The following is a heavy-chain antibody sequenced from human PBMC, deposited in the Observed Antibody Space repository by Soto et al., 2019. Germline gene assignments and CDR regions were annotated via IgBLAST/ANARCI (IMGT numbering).Heavy chain of an antibody. CDR3: ARDAIVVVVAAPTYGMDV. J-gene: IGHJ6*02. V-gene: IGHV3-33*01. CDR2: IWYDGSNK. CDR1: GFTFSSYG. Sequence: QAQLVESGGGVVQPGRSLRLSCAASGFTFSSYGMHWVRQAPGKGLEWVAVIWYDGSNKYYADSVKGRFTISRDNSKNTLYLQMNSLRAEDTAVYYCARDAIVVVVAAPTYGMDVWGQGTTVTVSS. D-gene: IGHD2-15*01.